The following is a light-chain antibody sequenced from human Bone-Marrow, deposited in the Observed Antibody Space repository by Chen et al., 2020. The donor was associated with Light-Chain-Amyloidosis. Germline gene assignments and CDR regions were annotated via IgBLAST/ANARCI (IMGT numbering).Light chain of an antibody. Sequence: QSVLTQPPSVSGAPGQRVTISCTGSSSNIGAGYDVHWYQQLPGSAPKLLIYGYNERPSGIPERCSGSKSGTTASLAIIGLQAEDEADYYCQSHDSSVSDDVVFGGGTKLTVL. V-gene: IGLV1-40*01. CDR1: SSNIGAGYD. J-gene: IGLJ2*01. CDR2: GYN. CDR3: QSHDSSVSDDVV.